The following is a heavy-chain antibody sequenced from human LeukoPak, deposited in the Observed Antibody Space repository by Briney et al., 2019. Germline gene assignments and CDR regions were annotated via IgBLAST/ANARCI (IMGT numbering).Heavy chain of an antibody. CDR1: GGSITTSIYY. D-gene: IGHD1-7*01. J-gene: IGHJ3*02. V-gene: IGHV4-39*01. CDR2: TSHSGTT. CDR3: AKTTRASIRSAFDI. Sequence: SETLSLTGTVSGGSITTSIYYWGWLRQPPGTGLEWISRTSHSGTTFYSTSLRSRVSISVDTSNSQFSLKLSSITATDTAVYYCAKTTRASIRSAFDIWGQGTLVTVSS.